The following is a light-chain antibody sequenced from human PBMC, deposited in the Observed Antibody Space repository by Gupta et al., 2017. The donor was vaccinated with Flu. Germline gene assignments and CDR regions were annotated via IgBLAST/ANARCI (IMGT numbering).Light chain of an antibody. CDR2: MND. J-gene: IGLJ3*02. CDR3: ATWDDSLNGQV. CDR1: SSHIGGNY. V-gene: IGLV1-47*01. Sequence: QSVLTQPPSASGTPGQSVTVSCSGSSSHIGGNYVYWYQQVPGAAPKLLIYMNDQRPSGVPDRISCSNSDTSASLALSGLRSEDEADYYCATWDDSLNGQVFGGGTKLTVL.